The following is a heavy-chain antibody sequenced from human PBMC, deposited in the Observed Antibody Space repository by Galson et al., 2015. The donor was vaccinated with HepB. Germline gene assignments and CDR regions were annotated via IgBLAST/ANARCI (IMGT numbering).Heavy chain of an antibody. CDR1: GFTFSTYA. CDR3: AKSTVTTGSRWFDP. V-gene: IGHV3-23*01. CDR2: IGGSSGTT. D-gene: IGHD4-17*01. Sequence: SLRLSCAASGFTFSTYAMSWVRQAPGKGLEWVSVIGGSSGTTSYTDSVKGRFTISRDNSKNTLYLQMNSLRAEDTAVYYCAKSTVTTGSRWFDPWGQGALVTVSS. J-gene: IGHJ5*02.